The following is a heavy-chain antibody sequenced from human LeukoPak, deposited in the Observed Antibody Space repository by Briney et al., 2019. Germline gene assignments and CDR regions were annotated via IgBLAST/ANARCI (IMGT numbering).Heavy chain of an antibody. CDR1: GFTFSSYG. CDR3: ARDPYSGSYGADYYYCMDV. J-gene: IGHJ6*03. Sequence: GGSLRLSCAASGFTFSSYGMHWVRQAPGKGLEWVAFIRYDGSNKYYADSVKGRFTISRDNAKSSLYLQMNSLRAEDTAVYYCARDPYSGSYGADYYYCMDVWGKGTTVTISS. CDR2: IRYDGSNK. V-gene: IGHV3-30*02. D-gene: IGHD1-26*01.